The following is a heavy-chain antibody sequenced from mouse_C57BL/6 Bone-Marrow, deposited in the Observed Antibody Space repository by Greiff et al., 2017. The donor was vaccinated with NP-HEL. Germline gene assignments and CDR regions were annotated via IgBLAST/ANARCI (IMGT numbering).Heavy chain of an antibody. D-gene: IGHD1-1*01. V-gene: IGHV2-4*01. Sequence: VQLQQSGPGLVQPSQSLSITCTVSGFSLTSYGVHWVRQPPGKGLEWLGVIWSGGSTDYNAAFISRLSISKDNSKSQVFFKMNSLQADDTATYYCAKGFPYYYGSPYYAMDYWGQGTSVTVSS. J-gene: IGHJ4*01. CDR3: AKGFPYYYGSPYYAMDY. CDR2: IWSGGST. CDR1: GFSLTSYG.